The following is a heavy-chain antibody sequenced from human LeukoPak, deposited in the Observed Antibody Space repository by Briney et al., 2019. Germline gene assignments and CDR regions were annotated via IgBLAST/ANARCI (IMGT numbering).Heavy chain of an antibody. Sequence: PGGSLRLSCAASGFTFSTYEMNWVRQAPGRGVEWVSSISSRAATRYYADSVKGRFTISRDNAKNSLYLQMNSLRAEDTAVYYCARVGVFSSSWLLYWGQGTLVTVSS. CDR3: ARVGVFSSSWLLY. CDR1: GFTFSTYE. J-gene: IGHJ4*02. V-gene: IGHV3-48*03. CDR2: ISSRAATR. D-gene: IGHD6-13*01.